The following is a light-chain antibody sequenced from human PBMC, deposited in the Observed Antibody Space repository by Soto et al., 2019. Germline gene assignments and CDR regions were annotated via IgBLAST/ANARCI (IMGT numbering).Light chain of an antibody. CDR1: SSDVGSHNY. V-gene: IGLV2-14*01. Sequence: QSVLTQPASVSGSPGQSITISCTGTSSDVGSHNYVSWYQQHPGKAPKLMIYEVNYRPSGVSNRFSGSKSGNTASLTISGLQAEDEADYYCSSYTSSSTGVFGTGTKAT. J-gene: IGLJ1*01. CDR2: EVN. CDR3: SSYTSSSTGV.